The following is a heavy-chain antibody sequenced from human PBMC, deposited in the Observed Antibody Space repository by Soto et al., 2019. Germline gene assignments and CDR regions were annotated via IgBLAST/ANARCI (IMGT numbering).Heavy chain of an antibody. J-gene: IGHJ3*02. CDR1: GDSVSSNSAA. CDR3: AREEGYCSGGSCYPVAFDI. Sequence: QSQTLSLTCAISGDSVSSNSAAWNWIRQSPSRGLEWLGRTYYRSKWYNDYAVSVKSRITINPDTSKNQFSLQLNSVTPEDTAVYYCAREEGYCSGGSCYPVAFDIWGQGTMVTVSS. D-gene: IGHD2-15*01. V-gene: IGHV6-1*01. CDR2: TYYRSKWYN.